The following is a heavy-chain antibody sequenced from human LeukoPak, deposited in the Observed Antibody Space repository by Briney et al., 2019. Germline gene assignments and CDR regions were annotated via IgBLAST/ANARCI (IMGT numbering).Heavy chain of an antibody. CDR2: ISGSTSYI. Sequence: GGSLRLSCAASVFAFSSSSMNWVRQAPGKGLEWVSSISGSTSYIYYADSVKGRFTISRDNGKNSLYLQMNSLRAEDTAVYFCASHQNYYYYMDVWGKGTTVTVSS. CDR1: VFAFSSSS. CDR3: ASHQNYYYYMDV. J-gene: IGHJ6*03. D-gene: IGHD2-2*01. V-gene: IGHV3-21*01.